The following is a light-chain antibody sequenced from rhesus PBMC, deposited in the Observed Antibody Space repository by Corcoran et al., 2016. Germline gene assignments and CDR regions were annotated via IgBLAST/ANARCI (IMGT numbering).Light chain of an antibody. CDR3: QQYSNWPLT. J-gene: IGKJ4*01. V-gene: IGKV3S9*01. CDR1: QSVSSY. CDR2: GAS. Sequence: EIVMTQSPATLSLSPGERATLSCRASQSVSSYVAWYQQKPEQAPRILIYGASSRATGIPNRFSGRGSGTDFTLTISSLEPEDFAVYYCQQYSNWPLTFGGGTKVEIK.